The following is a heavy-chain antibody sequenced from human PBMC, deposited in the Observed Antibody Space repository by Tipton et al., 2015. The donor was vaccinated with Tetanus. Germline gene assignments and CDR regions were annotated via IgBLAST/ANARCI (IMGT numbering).Heavy chain of an antibody. Sequence: SLRLSCVASGFTFSDHYMSWIRQAPGKGLEWVSYISSSGKTVHYADAVKGRFTISRDSAKNSLYLQMNSLRADDTAVYYCARANNEFPKKGPFGSWGQGSLVIVSS. J-gene: IGHJ4*02. D-gene: IGHD1-1*01. CDR1: GFTFSDHY. CDR3: ARANNEFPKKGPFGS. V-gene: IGHV3-11*01. CDR2: ISSSGKTV.